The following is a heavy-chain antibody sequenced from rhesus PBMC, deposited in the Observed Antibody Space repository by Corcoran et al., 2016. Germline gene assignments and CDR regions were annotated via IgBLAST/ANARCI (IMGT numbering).Heavy chain of an antibody. CDR2: ISNGGGST. D-gene: IGHD4-29*01. CDR3: AKEGNYGSSHFDY. Sequence: EVQLVESGGGLVQPGGSLRLSCAASGFTFSSYGMSWVRQAPGKGLEWVSYISNGGGSTYYAGPVKGRFTSSRDNANNTLSLQMNSLRAEDTAVYYCAKEGNYGSSHFDYWGQGVLVTVSS. V-gene: IGHV3S5*01. CDR1: GFTFSSYG. J-gene: IGHJ4*01.